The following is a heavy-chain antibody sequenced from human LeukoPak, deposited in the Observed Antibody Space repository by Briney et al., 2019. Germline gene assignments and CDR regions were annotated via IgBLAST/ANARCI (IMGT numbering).Heavy chain of an antibody. CDR2: IYYSGST. Sequence: SETLSLTCTVSGGSISSYYWSWIRQPPGKGLEWIGYIYYSGSTNYNPSLKSRVTISVDTSKNQFSLKLSSVTATDTAVYYCARDGLDLQHWGQGTLVTVSS. J-gene: IGHJ1*01. CDR3: ARDGLDLQH. V-gene: IGHV4-59*01. CDR1: GGSISSYY. D-gene: IGHD3-10*01.